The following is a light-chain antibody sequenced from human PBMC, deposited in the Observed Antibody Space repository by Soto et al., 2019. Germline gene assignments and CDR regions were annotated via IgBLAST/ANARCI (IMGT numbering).Light chain of an antibody. CDR2: YDD. Sequence: QSVLTQPPSVSEAPRQRVTISCSGSNSNIGNNAVNWYQQLPGKAPKLLIYYDDLLPSGVSDRFSGSKSGTSASLAISGLQSEDEAYYYCAAWDDSLNGLVFGGGTKLTVL. CDR1: NSNIGNNA. V-gene: IGLV1-36*01. J-gene: IGLJ2*01. CDR3: AAWDDSLNGLV.